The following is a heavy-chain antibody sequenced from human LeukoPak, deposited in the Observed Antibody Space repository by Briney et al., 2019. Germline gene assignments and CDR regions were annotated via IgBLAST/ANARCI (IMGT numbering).Heavy chain of an antibody. CDR3: ARLSGRYDSSGLDAFDI. V-gene: IGHV5-51*01. J-gene: IGHJ3*02. Sequence: GESLKISCKGSGYSFPTYWIGWVRQMPGKSLEWMGIIYPGDSDTRYSPSFQGQVTISADKSISTAYLQWSSLKASDTAMYYCARLSGRYDSSGLDAFDIWGQGTMVTVSS. CDR2: IYPGDSDT. D-gene: IGHD3-22*01. CDR1: GYSFPTYW.